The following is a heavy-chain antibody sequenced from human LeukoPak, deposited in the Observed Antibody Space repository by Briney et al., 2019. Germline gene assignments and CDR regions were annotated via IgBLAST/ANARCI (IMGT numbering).Heavy chain of an antibody. CDR1: GYTFTTYD. D-gene: IGHD6-19*01. J-gene: IGHJ4*02. CDR3: ARTVAGTLGDY. Sequence: GASVKVSCKASGYTFTTYDINWARQAPGQGLEWMGWINPNSGGTNYAQKFQGRVTMTRDTSISTAYMELSRLRSDDTAVYYCARTVAGTLGDYWGQGTLVTVSS. V-gene: IGHV1-2*02. CDR2: INPNSGGT.